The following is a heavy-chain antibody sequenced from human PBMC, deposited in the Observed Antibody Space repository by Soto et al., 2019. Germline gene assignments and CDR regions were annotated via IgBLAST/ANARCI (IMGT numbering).Heavy chain of an antibody. CDR3: ASLSRMITFGGVIVNYYGMDV. V-gene: IGHV4-39*01. D-gene: IGHD3-16*02. CDR2: IYYSGST. CDR1: GGSISSSSYY. J-gene: IGHJ6*02. Sequence: SETLSLTCTVSGGSISSSSYYLGWIRQPPGKGLEWIGSIYYSGSTYYNPSLKSRVTISVDTSKNQFSLKLSSVTAADTAVYYCASLSRMITFGGVIVNYYGMDVWGQGTTVTVSS.